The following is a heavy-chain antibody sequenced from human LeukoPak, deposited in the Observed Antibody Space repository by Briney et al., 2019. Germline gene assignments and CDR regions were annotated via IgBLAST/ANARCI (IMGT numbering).Heavy chain of an antibody. Sequence: SETLSLTCTVSGGSISSGSYYWSWIRQPAGKGLEWIGRIYTSGSTNYNPSLKSRVTISVDTSKNQFSLKLSSVTAADTAVYYCARDGDYYDSSGYYSIWGQGTMVTVSS. CDR1: GGSISSGSYY. CDR2: IYTSGST. CDR3: ARDGDYYDSSGYYSI. J-gene: IGHJ3*02. D-gene: IGHD3-22*01. V-gene: IGHV4-61*02.